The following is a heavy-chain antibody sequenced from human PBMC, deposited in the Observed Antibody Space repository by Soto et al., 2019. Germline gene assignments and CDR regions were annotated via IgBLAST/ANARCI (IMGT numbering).Heavy chain of an antibody. J-gene: IGHJ4*02. CDR2: IDWDDDK. CDR1: WFSLSPSGMC. Sequence: GPPLVNPTQTLTLSCTFSWFSLSPSGMCVSWIRQPPGKALEWLALIDWDDDKYYSTSLKTRLTISKDTSKNQVVLTMTNMDPVDTATYYCARAPVAGAYNFDYWGQGTLVTVSS. V-gene: IGHV2-70*01. D-gene: IGHD6-19*01. CDR3: ARAPVAGAYNFDY.